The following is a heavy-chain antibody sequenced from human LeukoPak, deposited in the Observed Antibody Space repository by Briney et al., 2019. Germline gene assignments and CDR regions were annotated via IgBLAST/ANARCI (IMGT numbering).Heavy chain of an antibody. CDR2: ISSNDGTT. J-gene: IGHJ4*02. CDR1: GFTFSNYV. D-gene: IGHD1-26*01. Sequence: GGSLRLSCAASGFTFSNYVMSWVRQAPGKGLEWVSAISSNDGTTYYADSVKGRFTISRDNSKNTLYLQLNSLRVEDTAEYYCAKAHGGSYHSGIDWGQGTLVIVSS. CDR3: AKAHGGSYHSGID. V-gene: IGHV3-23*01.